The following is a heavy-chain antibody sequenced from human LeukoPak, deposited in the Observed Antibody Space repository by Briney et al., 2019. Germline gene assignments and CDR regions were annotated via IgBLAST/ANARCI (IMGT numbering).Heavy chain of an antibody. Sequence: GESLKISCQGSGSSFTNYWIGWVRQLPGKGLEWMGIIYPGDSETRYSPSFQGQVTISADKSISTACLQWRSLKASDTAMYYCARGFLELSYWGQGTLVTVSS. J-gene: IGHJ4*02. D-gene: IGHD1-7*01. CDR2: IYPGDSET. V-gene: IGHV5-51*01. CDR1: GSSFTNYW. CDR3: ARGFLELSY.